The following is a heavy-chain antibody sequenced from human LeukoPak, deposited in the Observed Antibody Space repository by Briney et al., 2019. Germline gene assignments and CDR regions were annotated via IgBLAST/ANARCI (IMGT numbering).Heavy chain of an antibody. J-gene: IGHJ3*02. CDR2: INPSGGST. D-gene: IGHD3-22*01. CDR1: GYTFTSYY. CDR3: ARHQYYYDSSGYYYGAFDI. Sequence: GASVKVSCKASGYTFTSYYMHWVRQAPGQGLEWMGIINPSGGSTSYAQKFQGRVTMTRDTSTSTVYMELSSLRSEDTAVYYCARHQYYYDSSGYYYGAFDIWGQGTMVTVSS. V-gene: IGHV1-46*01.